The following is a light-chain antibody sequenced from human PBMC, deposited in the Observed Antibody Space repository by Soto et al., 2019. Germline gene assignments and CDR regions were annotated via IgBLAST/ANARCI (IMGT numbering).Light chain of an antibody. J-gene: IGKJ5*01. CDR3: QQSAGIPS. Sequence: EIKMTQSPSSLSASVGDRITITCRASQNVDTYLNWYQCKPGRAPQLLVFAASTLQSGVPSRFSGSGSGTDFTHTINSLQPEDSATYYCQQSAGIPSFGQGTRLEIK. CDR2: AAS. CDR1: QNVDTY. V-gene: IGKV1-39*01.